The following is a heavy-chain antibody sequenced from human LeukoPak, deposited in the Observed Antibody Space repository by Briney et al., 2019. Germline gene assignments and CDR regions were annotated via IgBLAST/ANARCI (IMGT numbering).Heavy chain of an antibody. CDR3: ARRGIAAAGVALDY. CDR1: GYTFTGYY. Sequence: GASVTVSCKASGYTFTGYYMHWVRQAPGQGLEWMGWINPNSGGTNYAQKFQGRVTMTRDTSISTAYMELSRLRSDDTAVYYCARRGIAAAGVALDYWGQGTLVTVSS. CDR2: INPNSGGT. J-gene: IGHJ4*02. V-gene: IGHV1-2*02. D-gene: IGHD6-13*01.